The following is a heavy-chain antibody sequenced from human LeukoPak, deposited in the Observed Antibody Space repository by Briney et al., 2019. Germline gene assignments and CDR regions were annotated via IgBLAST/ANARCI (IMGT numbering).Heavy chain of an antibody. J-gene: IGHJ6*02. D-gene: IGHD2-21*02. V-gene: IGHV4-34*01. CDR3: ARGRRGSRVATATRYYYYYGMDV. Sequence: SETLSLTCAVSGGSFSGYYWSWIRQPPGKGLEWIGEINHSGSTNYNPSLKSRVTISVDTSKNQLSLKLSSVTAADTAVYYCARGRRGSRVATATRYYYYYGMDVWGQGTTVTVS. CDR1: GGSFSGYY. CDR2: INHSGST.